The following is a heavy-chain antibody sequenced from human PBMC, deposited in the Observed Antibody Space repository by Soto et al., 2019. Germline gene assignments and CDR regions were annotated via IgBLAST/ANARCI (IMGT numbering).Heavy chain of an antibody. CDR2: IDSRGST. V-gene: IGHV4-30-4*01. CDR1: GDSIRTGGYY. Sequence: SETLSLTCTVSGDSIRTGGYYWSWIRHPPGRGLEWIGYIDSRGSTYYNPSLKSRLTMSVDMSKNQFSLRLTSVTSSDTAVYYCASSYLYWGQGLLVTASS. J-gene: IGHJ4*02. D-gene: IGHD3-16*02. CDR3: ASSYLY.